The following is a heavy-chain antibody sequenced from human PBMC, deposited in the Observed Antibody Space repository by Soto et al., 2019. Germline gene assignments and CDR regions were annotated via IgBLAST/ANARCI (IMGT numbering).Heavy chain of an antibody. CDR3: AKSPKVTSTSFDD. Sequence: GGSLRLSCVASGFTFSSYALNWVRQAPGRGLEWVSAISGSGGTTYYADSVKGRFTISRDNSKNTLFLQMNSLRAEDAAIYYWAKSPKVTSTSFDDWGQASLVTVAS. V-gene: IGHV3-23*01. D-gene: IGHD3-22*01. J-gene: IGHJ4*02. CDR2: ISGSGGTT. CDR1: GFTFSSYA.